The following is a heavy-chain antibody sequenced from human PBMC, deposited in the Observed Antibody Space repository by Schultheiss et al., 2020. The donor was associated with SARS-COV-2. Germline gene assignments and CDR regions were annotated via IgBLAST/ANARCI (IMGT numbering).Heavy chain of an antibody. CDR1: GFTFSSYW. J-gene: IGHJ4*02. D-gene: IGHD3-9*01. CDR2: IKQDGSEK. V-gene: IGHV3-7*01. CDR3: ARGGDFDWLTYVGY. Sequence: GGSLRLSCAASGFTFSSYWMSWVRQAPGKGLEWVANIKQDGSEKYYVDSVKGRFTISRDNAKNSLYLQMNSLRAEDTAVYYCARGGDFDWLTYVGYWGQGTLVTVSS.